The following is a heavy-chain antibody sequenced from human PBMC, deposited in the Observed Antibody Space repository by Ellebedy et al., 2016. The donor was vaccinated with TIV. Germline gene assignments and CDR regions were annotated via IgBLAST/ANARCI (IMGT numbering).Heavy chain of an antibody. CDR3: ARSTMVRGIITSF. CDR2: ISAYNGNT. V-gene: IGHV1-18*01. J-gene: IGHJ4*02. CDR1: GYSFMKYG. D-gene: IGHD3-10*01. Sequence: AASVKVSCKTSGYSFMKYGISWVRQAPGQGLEWMGWISAYNGNTNYAQKLQGRVTMNTDTSTSTAYMELRSLRSDDTAVFYCARSTMVRGIITSFWGQGTLVTVSS.